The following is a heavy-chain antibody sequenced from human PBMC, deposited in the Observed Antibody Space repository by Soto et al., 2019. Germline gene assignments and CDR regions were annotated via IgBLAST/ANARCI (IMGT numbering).Heavy chain of an antibody. CDR3: ARGGMIVVVHFDY. J-gene: IGHJ4*02. Sequence: GGSLRLSCAASGFTFSSYAMHWVRQAPGKGLEWVAVISYDGSNKYYADSVKGRFTISRDNSKNTLYLQMNSLRAEDTAVYYCARGGMIVVVHFDYWGQGTLVTVSS. CDR1: GFTFSSYA. D-gene: IGHD3-22*01. CDR2: ISYDGSNK. V-gene: IGHV3-30-3*01.